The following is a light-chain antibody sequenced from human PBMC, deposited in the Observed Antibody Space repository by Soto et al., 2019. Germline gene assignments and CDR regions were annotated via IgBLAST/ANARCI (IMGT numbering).Light chain of an antibody. J-gene: IGKJ2*01. CDR1: QDTRRN. V-gene: IGKV1-9*01. Sequence: DIQLTQSPSFLSASVGDRVTISCRANQDTRRNLAWYQQETGRAPRLLIYAASIVQSGVPSRFSGSGSGTEFTLTVSGLQPEDFATYYCQQLNAYPHTFGQGTKVEIK. CDR3: QQLNAYPHT. CDR2: AAS.